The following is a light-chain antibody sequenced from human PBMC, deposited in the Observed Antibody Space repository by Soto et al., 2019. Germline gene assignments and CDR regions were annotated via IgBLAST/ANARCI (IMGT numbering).Light chain of an antibody. J-gene: IGKJ5*01. CDR2: DAS. V-gene: IGKV3-11*01. CDR1: KSVDFH. CDR3: QQRSTWPT. Sequence: PGNRATLSCRASKSVDFHLAWYQQKPGQAPRLLIYDASVRATGTPARFSGSGSGTAFTLTISSLEPEDFALYYCQQRSTWPTFGQGTRLEIK.